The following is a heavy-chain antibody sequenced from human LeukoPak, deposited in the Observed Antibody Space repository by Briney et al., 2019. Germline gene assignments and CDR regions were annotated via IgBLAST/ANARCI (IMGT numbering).Heavy chain of an antibody. CDR3: TRQTGTTYYYYXDV. V-gene: IGHV3-73*01. Sequence: QPGGSLRLSCAASGFTFSGSAMHWVRQASGKGLEWVGRIRSKANSYATAYAASVKGRFTISRDDSKNTAYLQMNSLKTEDTAVXYCTRQTGTTYYYYXDVXGKXXXXTV. D-gene: IGHD1-7*01. J-gene: IGHJ6*03. CDR1: GFTFSGSA. CDR2: IRSKANSYAT.